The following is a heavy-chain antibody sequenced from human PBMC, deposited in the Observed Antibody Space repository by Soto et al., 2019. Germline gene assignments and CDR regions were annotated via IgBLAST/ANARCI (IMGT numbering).Heavy chain of an antibody. Sequence: GGSLRLSCAASGFTFSGSAMHWVRQASGKGLEWVGRIRSKANSYATAYAASVKGRFTISRDDSKNTAYLQMNSLKTEDTAVYYCTRLEDIVVVVAAALDAFDIWGQGTMVTVSS. J-gene: IGHJ3*02. CDR2: IRSKANSYAT. CDR3: TRLEDIVVVVAAALDAFDI. V-gene: IGHV3-73*01. CDR1: GFTFSGSA. D-gene: IGHD2-15*01.